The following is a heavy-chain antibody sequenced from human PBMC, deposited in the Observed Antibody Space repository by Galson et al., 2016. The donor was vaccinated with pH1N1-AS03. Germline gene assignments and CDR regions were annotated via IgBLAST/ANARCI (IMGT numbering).Heavy chain of an antibody. D-gene: IGHD2-15*01. Sequence: SLRLSCAASGFTFDDYAVSWFRQAPGKGLEWVGFSRRKSYGGTTEYAASVKGRFTISRDESKSIAYLQMDSLKTEDTAVYYCYGRYCGVSSCYFYWGQGTLVTVSS. CDR3: YGRYCGVSSCYFY. J-gene: IGHJ4*02. V-gene: IGHV3-49*03. CDR2: SRRKSYGGTT. CDR1: GFTFDDYA.